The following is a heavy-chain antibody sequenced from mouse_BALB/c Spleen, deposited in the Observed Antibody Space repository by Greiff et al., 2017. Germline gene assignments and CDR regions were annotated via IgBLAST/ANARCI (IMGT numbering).Heavy chain of an antibody. J-gene: IGHJ2*01. Sequence: EVKLMESGGGLVQPGGSLRLSCATSGFTFTDYYMSWVRQPPGKALEWLGFIRNKANGYTTEYSASVKGRFTISRDNSQSILYLQMNTLRAEDSATYYCARGHYFDYWGQGTTLTVSS. CDR3: ARGHYFDY. CDR2: IRNKANGYTT. CDR1: GFTFTDYY. V-gene: IGHV7-3*02.